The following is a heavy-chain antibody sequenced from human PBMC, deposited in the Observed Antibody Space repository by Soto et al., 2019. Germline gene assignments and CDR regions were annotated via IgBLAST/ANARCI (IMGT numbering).Heavy chain of an antibody. J-gene: IGHJ4*02. CDR2: IHLGDSNA. D-gene: IGHD1-26*01. Sequence: GESLKISCRDSGNSFPNYWIGWVRQIPGKGLEYMGLIHLGDSNARYSPSSQGHITFSADKSISTAYLQWSSLEASDTAMYYCARHPRNSGYFDYWGQGTLVTVSS. CDR1: GNSFPNYW. V-gene: IGHV5-51*01. CDR3: ARHPRNSGYFDY.